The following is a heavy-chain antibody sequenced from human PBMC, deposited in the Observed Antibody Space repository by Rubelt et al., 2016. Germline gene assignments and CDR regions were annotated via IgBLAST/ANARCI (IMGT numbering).Heavy chain of an antibody. CDR1: GGTFSSYA. Sequence: QVQLVQSGAEVKKPGSSVKVSCKASGGTFSSYAISWVRQAPGQGLEWMGGIIPIFGTANYAQKFQGRVTITADESTSTAYLERSSLRCEETAVYYCAREQQLVGGWFDPWGQGTLVTVSS. CDR2: IIPIFGTA. D-gene: IGHD6-13*01. CDR3: AREQQLVGGWFDP. V-gene: IGHV1-69*01. J-gene: IGHJ5*02.